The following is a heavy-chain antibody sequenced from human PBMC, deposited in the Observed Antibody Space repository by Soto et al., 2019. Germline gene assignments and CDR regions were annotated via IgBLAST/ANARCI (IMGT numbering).Heavy chain of an antibody. CDR2: IYSGGNT. Sequence: GGSLRLSCAASGFIVSGDHMSWVRQAPGKGLEWVATIYSGGNTEHADSVKGRFTISRDNSKNTLDLQMNSLRVEDTAVYYCARVSATRYDYGMDVWGQGTTVTVSS. CDR1: GFIVSGDH. D-gene: IGHD3-16*01. J-gene: IGHJ6*02. CDR3: ARVSATRYDYGMDV. V-gene: IGHV3-53*05.